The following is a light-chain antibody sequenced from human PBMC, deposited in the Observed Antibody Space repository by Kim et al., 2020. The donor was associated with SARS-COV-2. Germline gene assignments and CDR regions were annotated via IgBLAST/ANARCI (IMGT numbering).Light chain of an antibody. CDR2: RTA. Sequence: SASVGDRVTSTCRASQTISTWLDWYQQKPGNAPNLWIYRTATLESGVPSRFSGSGSVTEFTLTISSLQPEDSATYYCQHYNSYPITFGQGTKLEIK. CDR1: QTISTW. V-gene: IGKV1-5*03. J-gene: IGKJ2*01. CDR3: QHYNSYPIT.